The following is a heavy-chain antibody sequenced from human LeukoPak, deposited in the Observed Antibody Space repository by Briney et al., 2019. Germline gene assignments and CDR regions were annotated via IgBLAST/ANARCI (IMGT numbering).Heavy chain of an antibody. CDR2: FIPILSTA. D-gene: IGHD3-22*01. CDR1: GATFSDYA. J-gene: IGHJ4*02. CDR3: ARDGHRMYYYDTSAYRFDY. Sequence: GASVKVSCKTSGATFSDYALNWVRQAPGQGLEWMGVFIPILSTANSTQKFHDRLTITADISTNTAYMELSSLRSEDTAVYYCARDGHRMYYYDTSAYRFDYWGQGTLVTVSS. V-gene: IGHV1-69*10.